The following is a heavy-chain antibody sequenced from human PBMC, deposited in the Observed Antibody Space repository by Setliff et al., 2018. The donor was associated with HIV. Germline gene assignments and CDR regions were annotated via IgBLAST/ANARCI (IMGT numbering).Heavy chain of an antibody. CDR3: ARLKIYEGTSKLSTFMRGVARKYYFES. CDR2: FYFGGNT. Sequence: SETLSLTCGVSGAPISDNTYSWGWVRQPPGQGLEWLGSFYFGGNTHYNPSLKSRLTISVDTSTNQFSLRVTSVTAADTAIYYCARLKIYEGTSKLSTFMRGVARKYYFESWGQGKLVTVSS. D-gene: IGHD3-16*02. CDR1: GAPISDNTYS. J-gene: IGHJ4*02. V-gene: IGHV4-39*01.